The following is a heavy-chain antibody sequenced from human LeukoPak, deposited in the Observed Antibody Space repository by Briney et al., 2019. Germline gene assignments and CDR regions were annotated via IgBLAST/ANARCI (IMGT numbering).Heavy chain of an antibody. CDR1: GFTFSSYS. CDR2: ISSSGAKT. D-gene: IGHD3-9*01. J-gene: IGHJ4*02. CDR3: AKGAFDWSFPLYFDC. V-gene: IGHV3-21*04. Sequence: GGSLRLSCAASGFTFSSYSMNWVRQAPGKGLQWVSSISSSGAKTYYADSVKGRVTISRDNAKNSYYLQMNSLRVEDTAVYYCAKGAFDWSFPLYFDCWGQGTLVTVSS.